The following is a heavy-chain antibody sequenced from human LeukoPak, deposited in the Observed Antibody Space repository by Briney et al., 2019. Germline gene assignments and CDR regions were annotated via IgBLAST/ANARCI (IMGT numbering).Heavy chain of an antibody. D-gene: IGHD2-2*01. V-gene: IGHV3-23*01. CDR1: GFTFSSYA. J-gene: IGHJ4*02. CDR2: ISGSGGST. Sequence: GGSLRLSYAASGFTFSSYAMSWVRQAPGKGLEWVSAISGSGGSTYYADSVKGRFTISRDNSKNTLYLQMNSLRAEDTAVYYCTSGHCTSIGCYGVFDYWGQGTLITVSS. CDR3: TSGHCTSIGCYGVFDY.